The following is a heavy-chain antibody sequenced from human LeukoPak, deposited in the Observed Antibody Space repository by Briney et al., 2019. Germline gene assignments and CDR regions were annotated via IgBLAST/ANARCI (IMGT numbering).Heavy chain of an antibody. D-gene: IGHD6-13*01. V-gene: IGHV1-69*06. CDR2: IIPIFGTA. CDR3: ARLVSSSWYNWFDP. J-gene: IGHJ5*02. Sequence: SVKVSCKASGYTFTSYGISWVRQAPGQGLEWMGGIIPIFGTANYAQEFQGRVTITADKSTSTAYMELSSLRSEDTAVYYCARLVSSSWYNWFDPWGQGTLVTVSS. CDR1: GYTFTSYG.